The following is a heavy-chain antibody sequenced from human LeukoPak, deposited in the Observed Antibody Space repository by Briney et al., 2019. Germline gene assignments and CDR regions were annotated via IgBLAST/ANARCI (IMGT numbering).Heavy chain of an antibody. D-gene: IGHD3-22*01. CDR3: ARDLIVVDDAFDI. V-gene: IGHV3-33*01. Sequence: PGGSLRLSCAASGFTFSSYGMRWVRQAPGKGLEWVAVIWYDGSKKYYADSVKGRFTISRDNSKDTLYLQMNSLRPEDTAVYHCARDLIVVDDAFDIWGQGTMVTVSS. J-gene: IGHJ3*02. CDR2: IWYDGSKK. CDR1: GFTFSSYG.